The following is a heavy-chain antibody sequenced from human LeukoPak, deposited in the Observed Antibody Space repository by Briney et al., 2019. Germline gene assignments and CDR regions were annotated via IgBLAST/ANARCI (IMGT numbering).Heavy chain of an antibody. CDR1: GFTFSNAW. CDR3: AAQYSSGWYPQHFDY. Sequence: KTGGSLRLSCAASGFTFSNAWMSWVRQAPGKGLEWVGRIKSKTDGGTTDYAAPVKGRFTISRDDSKNTLYLQMNSLKTEDTAVYYCAAQYSSGWYPQHFDYWGQGTLVTVSS. D-gene: IGHD6-19*01. CDR2: IKSKTDGGTT. V-gene: IGHV3-15*01. J-gene: IGHJ4*02.